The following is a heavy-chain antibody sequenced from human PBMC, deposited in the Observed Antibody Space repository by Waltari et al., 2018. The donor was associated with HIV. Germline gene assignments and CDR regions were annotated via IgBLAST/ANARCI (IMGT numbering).Heavy chain of an antibody. J-gene: IGHJ2*01. V-gene: IGHV3-48*01. D-gene: IGHD6-6*01. CDR2: ISSSISTI. Sequence: EVQLVESGGGLVQPGGSLRLSCAASGFTFSSYSMNWVRQAPEKGLEWVSYISSSISTIYSADSVKGRFTISRDNAKNSLYLQMNSLRAEDTAVYYCARSKYSSSSGFDLWGRGTLVTVSS. CDR3: ARSKYSSSSGFDL. CDR1: GFTFSSYS.